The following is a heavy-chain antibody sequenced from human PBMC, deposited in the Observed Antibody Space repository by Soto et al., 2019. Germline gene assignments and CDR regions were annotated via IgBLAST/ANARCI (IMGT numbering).Heavy chain of an antibody. V-gene: IGHV4-61*01. CDR2: IYYNGGT. Sequence: SETLSLTCSVSGGSVNSGSHYWSWIRQSPGKGLEWIGYIYYNGGTNNNPSLKSRVTISVDKSKNQFSLRLSSVTAADTAVYYCASDLTGNAYGRFDYWGPGTLVTVSS. CDR3: ASDLTGNAYGRFDY. D-gene: IGHD1-1*01. J-gene: IGHJ4*02. CDR1: GGSVNSGSHY.